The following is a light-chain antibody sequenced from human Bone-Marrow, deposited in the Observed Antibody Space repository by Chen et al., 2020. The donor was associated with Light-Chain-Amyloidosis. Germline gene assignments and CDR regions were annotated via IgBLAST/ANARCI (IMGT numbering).Light chain of an antibody. Sequence: DIQMTQSPSSLSASVGDRVTIICRASQSISGYLNWYQRKPGEAPKLLIYAASSLQTGVPSRFSGSGSGTDFTLNISSLQPEDFATYYCQQSYSTPYTFGQGTKLEIK. CDR1: QSISGY. J-gene: IGKJ2*01. CDR3: QQSYSTPYT. CDR2: AAS. V-gene: IGKV1-39*01.